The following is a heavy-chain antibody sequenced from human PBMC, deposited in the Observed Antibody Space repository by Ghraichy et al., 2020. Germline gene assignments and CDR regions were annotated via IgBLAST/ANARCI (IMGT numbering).Heavy chain of an antibody. D-gene: IGHD3-22*01. CDR2: IKQDGSEK. Sequence: GSLRLSCTASGFTFSNYWMGWVRQAPGKGLEWVANIKQDGSEKHYVGSVEGLFTIARDNAKNSVYLQMNSLRAEDTAVYYCASAAYYYDRSDYWGRGTLVTVSS. J-gene: IGHJ4*02. CDR1: GFTFSNYW. V-gene: IGHV3-7*01. CDR3: ASAAYYYDRSDY.